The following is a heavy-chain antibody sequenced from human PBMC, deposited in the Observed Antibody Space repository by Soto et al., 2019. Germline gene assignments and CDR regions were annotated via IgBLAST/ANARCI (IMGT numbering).Heavy chain of an antibody. J-gene: IGHJ6*02. CDR3: ARGYTAMVPNYGMDV. D-gene: IGHD5-18*01. CDR2: INPNSGGT. V-gene: IGHV1-2*04. CDR1: GYTFTGYY. Sequence: ASVKVSCKASGYTFTGYYMRWVRQAPGQGLEWMGWINPNSGGTNYAQKFQGWVTMTRDTSISTAYMELSRLRSDDTAVYYCARGYTAMVPNYGMDVWGQGTTVTVSS.